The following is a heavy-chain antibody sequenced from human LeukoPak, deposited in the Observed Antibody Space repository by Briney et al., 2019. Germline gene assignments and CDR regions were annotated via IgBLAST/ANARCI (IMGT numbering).Heavy chain of an antibody. Sequence: GESLKISCKGSGYRFTSYWIGWVRQLPGKGLEWMGIIYPGDSDTRHSPSFQGQVTISADKSISTAYLQWSSLKASDTAMYYCARLCSGGSCYSSVFRYWGQGTLVAVSS. CDR2: IYPGDSDT. CDR1: GYRFTSYW. D-gene: IGHD2-15*01. J-gene: IGHJ4*02. V-gene: IGHV5-51*01. CDR3: ARLCSGGSCYSSVFRY.